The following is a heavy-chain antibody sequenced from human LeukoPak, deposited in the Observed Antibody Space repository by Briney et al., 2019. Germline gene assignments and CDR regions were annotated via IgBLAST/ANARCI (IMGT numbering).Heavy chain of an antibody. V-gene: IGHV4-31*03. CDR1: GGSISRGGCY. CDR3: ARVSGLSDYGDYLYYFDY. J-gene: IGHJ4*02. Sequence: SETLPLTCTVSGGSISRGGCYWSWIRQHPGKGLEWIGYIYYSGSTYYNPSLKSRVTISVDTSKNQFSLKLSSVTAADTAVYYCARVSGLSDYGDYLYYFDYWGQGTLVTVSS. D-gene: IGHD4-17*01. CDR2: IYYSGST.